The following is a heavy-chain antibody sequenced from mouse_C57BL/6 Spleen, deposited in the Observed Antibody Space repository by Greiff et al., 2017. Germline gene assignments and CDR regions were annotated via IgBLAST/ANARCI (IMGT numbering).Heavy chain of an antibody. J-gene: IGHJ4*01. CDR1: GYTFTSYG. D-gene: IGHD1-1*01. V-gene: IGHV1-81*01. CDR3: ARSYGSSSSYAMDY. CDR2: IYPRSGNP. Sequence: VQLQQSGAELARPGASVKLSCKASGYTFTSYGISWVKQRTGQGLEWIGEIYPRSGNPYYNEKFKGKATLTADKSSSTAYMELRSLTSEDSAVYFCARSYGSSSSYAMDYWGQGTSVTVSS.